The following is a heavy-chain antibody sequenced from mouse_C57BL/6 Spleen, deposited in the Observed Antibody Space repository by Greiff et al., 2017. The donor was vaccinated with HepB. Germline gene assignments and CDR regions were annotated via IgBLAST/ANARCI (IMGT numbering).Heavy chain of an antibody. V-gene: IGHV1-15*01. CDR1: GYTFTDYE. J-gene: IGHJ4*01. Sequence: VKLMESGAELVRPGASVTLSCKASGYTFTDYEMHWVKQTPVHGLEWIGAIDPETGGTAYNQKFKGKAILTADKSSSTAYMELRSLTSEDSAVYYCTRWDPTVPGNAMDYWGQGTSVTVSS. CDR2: IDPETGGT. D-gene: IGHD1-1*01. CDR3: TRWDPTVPGNAMDY.